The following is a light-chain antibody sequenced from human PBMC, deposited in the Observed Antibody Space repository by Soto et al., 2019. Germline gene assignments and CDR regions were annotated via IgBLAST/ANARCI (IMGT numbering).Light chain of an antibody. Sequence: QSALTQPASVSGSPGQSITISCTGSSSDVGGYNLVSWYQHHPGKAPKLIIYEGSQRPSGVSNRFFGSKSGNTASLTISGLQAEVEADYHCCSYAGSSSYVFGTGTKLTVL. J-gene: IGLJ1*01. V-gene: IGLV2-23*01. CDR1: SSDVGGYNL. CDR2: EGS. CDR3: CSYAGSSSYV.